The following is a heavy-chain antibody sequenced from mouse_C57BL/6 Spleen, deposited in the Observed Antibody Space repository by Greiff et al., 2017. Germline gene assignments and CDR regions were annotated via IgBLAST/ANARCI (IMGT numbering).Heavy chain of an antibody. CDR3: AREGYYRKAGNYFDC. CDR1: GYTFTSYW. J-gene: IGHJ2*01. CDR2: IHPNSGST. V-gene: IGHV1-64*01. D-gene: IGHD2-12*01. Sequence: QVQLQQPGAELVKPGASVTLSCKASGYTFTSYWMHWVKQRPGQGLEWIGMIHPNSGSTNYNEKFKSKATLTVDKSSSTAYMQLSSLTSEDSAVYYCAREGYYRKAGNYFDCWGQGTTLTVSS.